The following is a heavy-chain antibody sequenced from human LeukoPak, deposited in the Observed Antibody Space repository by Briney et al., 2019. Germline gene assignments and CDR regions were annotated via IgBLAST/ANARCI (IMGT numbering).Heavy chain of an antibody. J-gene: IGHJ4*02. CDR1: GFTFGDYA. CDR2: IRSKAYGGTT. V-gene: IGHV3-49*04. D-gene: IGHD3-22*01. CDR3: TRPPYYYDSSGYQN. Sequence: GGSLRLSCTASGFTFGDYAMSWVRQAPGKGLEWVGFIRSKAYGGTTEYAASVKGRFTISRDDSKSIAYLQMSSLKTEDTAVYYCTRPPYYYDSSGYQNWGQGTLVTVSS.